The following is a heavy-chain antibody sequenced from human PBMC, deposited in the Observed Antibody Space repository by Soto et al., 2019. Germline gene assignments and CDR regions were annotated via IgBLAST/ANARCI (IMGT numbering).Heavy chain of an antibody. V-gene: IGHV3-33*01. CDR2: IWYDASNK. CDR1: GFTFSSFG. CDR3: ARAGNAFDI. Sequence: QVQLVESGGGVVQPGRSLRLSCAASGFTFSSFGMHWVRQAQGKGLEWVAVIWYDASNKYYADSVKGRFTISRDNSKNTLYLQMNSLRVEDMAVYYCARAGNAFDIWGQGTMVTVSS. D-gene: IGHD6-13*01. J-gene: IGHJ3*02.